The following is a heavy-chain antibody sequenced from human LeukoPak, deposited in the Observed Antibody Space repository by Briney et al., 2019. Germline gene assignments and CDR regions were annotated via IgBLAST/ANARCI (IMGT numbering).Heavy chain of an antibody. V-gene: IGHV3-7*01. D-gene: IGHD3-22*01. Sequence: GGSLRLSCAASGFTFSSYWTSWVRQAPGKGLEWVANIKQDGSEKYYVDSVKGRFTISRDNAKNSLYLQMNSLRAEDTAVYYCARSLVVGYDSSGYPDYWGQGTLVTVSS. CDR2: IKQDGSEK. J-gene: IGHJ4*02. CDR3: ARSLVVGYDSSGYPDY. CDR1: GFTFSSYW.